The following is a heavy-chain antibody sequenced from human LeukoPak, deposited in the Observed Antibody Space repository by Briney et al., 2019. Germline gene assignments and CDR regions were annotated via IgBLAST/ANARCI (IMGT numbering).Heavy chain of an antibody. V-gene: IGHV3-21*01. CDR3: AREGIVVVPAARRYFDY. CDR1: GFTFSSYS. J-gene: IGHJ4*02. CDR2: ISSSSTYI. D-gene: IGHD2-2*01. Sequence: PGGSLRLSCAASGFTFSSYSMNWVRQAPGKGLEWVSSISSSSTYIYYADSVKGRFTISRDNAKNSLYLQMNSLRAEDKGVYYCAREGIVVVPAARRYFDYWGQGNLVTVSS.